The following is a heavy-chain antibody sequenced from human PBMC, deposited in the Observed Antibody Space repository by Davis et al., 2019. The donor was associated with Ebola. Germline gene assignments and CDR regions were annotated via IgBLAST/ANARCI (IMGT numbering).Heavy chain of an antibody. Sequence: MPAASLSLSCAVYGGSFSGYYWRWIRQPPGKGLEWIGEINHSGSTNYNPSLKSRVTISVDTSKNQFSLKLSSVTAADTAVYYCAGGSTVTKWFDPWGQGTLVTVSS. CDR3: AGGSTVTKWFDP. CDR2: INHSGST. V-gene: IGHV4-34*01. CDR1: GGSFSGYY. J-gene: IGHJ5*02. D-gene: IGHD4-17*01.